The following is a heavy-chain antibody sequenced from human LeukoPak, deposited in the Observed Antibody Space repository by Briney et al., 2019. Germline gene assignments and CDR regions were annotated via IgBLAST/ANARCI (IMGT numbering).Heavy chain of an antibody. Sequence: GASVKVSCKASGYIFTSYFMHWVGQAPGQGLEWMGIINPSGGNTNYAQKFQGRVTITRDTSTSTVYMELSSLTSEDTAVYYCARGDHVRIYAESAFDIWGQGTMVTVSS. CDR2: INPSGGNT. V-gene: IGHV1-46*01. CDR3: ARGDHVRIYAESAFDI. J-gene: IGHJ3*02. CDR1: GYIFTSYF. D-gene: IGHD3-3*01.